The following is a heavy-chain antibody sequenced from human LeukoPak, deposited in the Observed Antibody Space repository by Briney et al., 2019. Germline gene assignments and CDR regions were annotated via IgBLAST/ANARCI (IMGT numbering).Heavy chain of an antibody. CDR3: ARVIMGLRLGELPDAFDI. J-gene: IGHJ3*02. V-gene: IGHV1-18*01. D-gene: IGHD3-16*01. CDR1: GYTFTSYG. CDR2: ISAYNGNT. Sequence: GASVKVSCKASGYTFTSYGISWVRQAPGQGLEWMGWISAYNGNTNYAQKLQGRVTMTTDTSTSTAYMELRSLRSDDTAVYYCARVIMGLRLGELPDAFDIWGQGTMVTVSS.